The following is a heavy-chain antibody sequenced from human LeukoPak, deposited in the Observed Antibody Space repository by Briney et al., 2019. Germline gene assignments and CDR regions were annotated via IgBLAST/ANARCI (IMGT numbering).Heavy chain of an antibody. CDR3: ARGGAGSVSFSPWLDP. CDR2: IYHSGST. J-gene: IGHJ5*02. V-gene: IGHV4-4*02. Sequence: SGTLSLTSAVSGGSIRRNNCWIWVRQPPGKGLEWFGEIYHSGSTNYNPSLRSRITISVDKSKNHFSLKLNSVTAADTAVYYCARGGAGSVSFSPWLDPWGQGTLVTVSS. CDR1: GGSIRRNNC. D-gene: IGHD1-26*01.